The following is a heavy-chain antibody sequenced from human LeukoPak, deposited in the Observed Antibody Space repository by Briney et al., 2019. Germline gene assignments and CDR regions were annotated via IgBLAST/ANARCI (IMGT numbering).Heavy chain of an antibody. J-gene: IGHJ3*02. CDR2: ISYAGSNK. V-gene: IGHV3-30-3*01. Sequence: PGGSLRLSCAASGFTFSSYAMHWVRQAPGKRLEWVAVISYAGSNKYYADSVKGRFTISRDNSKNTLYLQMNSLRAEDTAVYYCARAYSPYSSGWYLYAFDIWGQGTMVTVSS. D-gene: IGHD6-19*01. CDR3: ARAYSPYSSGWYLYAFDI. CDR1: GFTFSSYA.